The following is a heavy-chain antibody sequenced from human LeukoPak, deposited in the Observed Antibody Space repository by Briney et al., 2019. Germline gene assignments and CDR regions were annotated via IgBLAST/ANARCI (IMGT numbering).Heavy chain of an antibody. CDR2: ISDNGGLR. V-gene: IGHV3-23*01. Sequence: GGSLRLSCAASGFTFSSYAMNWVRQAPGKGLEWVSVISDNGGLRYYADSVKGRFTISRDNSKNTLYLQMNGLRAEDTAEYYCAKRDEEYAFNLWGQGTMVTVSS. CDR1: GFTFSSYA. D-gene: IGHD5-24*01. J-gene: IGHJ3*01. CDR3: AKRDEEYAFNL.